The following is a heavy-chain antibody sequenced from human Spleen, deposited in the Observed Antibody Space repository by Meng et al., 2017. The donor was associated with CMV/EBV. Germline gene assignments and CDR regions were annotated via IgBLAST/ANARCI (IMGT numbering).Heavy chain of an antibody. D-gene: IGHD2-2*01. J-gene: IGHJ4*02. CDR1: GASIRSYW. CDR2: IRYDGSNK. Sequence: GGSLRLSCTVSGASIRSYWWSWIRQSPGKGLEWVAFIRYDGSNKYYADSVKGRFTISRDNSKNTLYLQMNSLRAEDTAVYYCAKDWAGYCSSTSCQSRMNYFDYWGQGTLVTVSS. V-gene: IGHV3-30*02. CDR3: AKDWAGYCSSTSCQSRMNYFDY.